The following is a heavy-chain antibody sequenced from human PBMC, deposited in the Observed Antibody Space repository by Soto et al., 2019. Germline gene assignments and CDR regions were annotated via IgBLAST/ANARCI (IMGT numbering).Heavy chain of an antibody. CDR3: ARDLGQDCTTTSCYHRGWFDP. V-gene: IGHV1-69*18. CDR2: IIPIFGTP. CDR1: GGTFSNFV. J-gene: IGHJ5*02. D-gene: IGHD2-2*01. Sequence: QVQLVQSGAEVKKPGSSVKVSCKASGGTFSNFVLSWVRQAPGQGLEWMGKIIPIFGTPNYAQQFQGRVTITADDSTNTAYMELSSLRSEDTAVYYCARDLGQDCTTTSCYHRGWFDPWGQGTLVTV.